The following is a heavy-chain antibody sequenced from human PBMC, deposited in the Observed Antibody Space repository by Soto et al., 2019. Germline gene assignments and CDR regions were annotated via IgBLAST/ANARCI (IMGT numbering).Heavy chain of an antibody. Sequence: GGSLSLSCAASGFPFRSYAMSWVRQAPGKGLEWVSAISGSGGSTYYADSVKGRFTISRDNSKNTLYLQMNSLRAEDTAVYYCAKCQDIVVVPAAMQDYWGQGTLVTVSS. CDR2: ISGSGGST. CDR1: GFPFRSYA. V-gene: IGHV3-23*01. J-gene: IGHJ4*02. CDR3: AKCQDIVVVPAAMQDY. D-gene: IGHD2-2*01.